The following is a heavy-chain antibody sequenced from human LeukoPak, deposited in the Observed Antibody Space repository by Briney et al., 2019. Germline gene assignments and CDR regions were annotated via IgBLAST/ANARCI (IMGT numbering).Heavy chain of an antibody. J-gene: IGHJ4*02. V-gene: IGHV1-69*04. CDR1: GGTFSSYA. CDR3: ASASYYYDSSGQERY. CDR2: IIPILGMA. D-gene: IGHD3-22*01. Sequence: GASVKVSCKASGGTFSSYAISWVRQAPGQGLEWMGRIIPILGMANYAQKFQGRVTITADKSTSTAYMELSSLRSEDTAVYYCASASYYYDSSGQERYWGQGTLVTVSS.